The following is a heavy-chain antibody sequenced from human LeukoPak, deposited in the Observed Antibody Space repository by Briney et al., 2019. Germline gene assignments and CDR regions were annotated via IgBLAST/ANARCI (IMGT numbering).Heavy chain of an antibody. CDR2: IIPILGIA. D-gene: IGHD3-22*01. J-gene: IGHJ4*02. CDR3: ARVTAYDSSGGALGY. Sequence: GASVKLSCKASGGTFSSYAISWVRQAPGQGHEWMGRIIPILGIANYAQKFQGRVTITADKSTGTAYMELSSLRSEDTAVYYCARVTAYDSSGGALGYWGQGTLVTVSS. V-gene: IGHV1-69*04. CDR1: GGTFSSYA.